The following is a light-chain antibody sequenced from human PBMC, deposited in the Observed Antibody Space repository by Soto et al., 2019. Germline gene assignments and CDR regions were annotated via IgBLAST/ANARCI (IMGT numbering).Light chain of an antibody. CDR3: QQYNSYLFT. CDR1: QSISSW. Sequence: DIQMTQSPSTLSASVGDRVTITCRASQSISSWLAWYQQKPGNAPKLLIYAASSLESGVPSRFSGTGSGAEFTRTIRLLQPDDFAPYYCQQYNSYLFTYGPGTKVDIK. J-gene: IGKJ3*01. V-gene: IGKV1-5*01. CDR2: AAS.